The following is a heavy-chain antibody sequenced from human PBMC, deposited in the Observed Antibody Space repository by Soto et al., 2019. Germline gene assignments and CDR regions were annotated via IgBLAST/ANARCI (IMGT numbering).Heavy chain of an antibody. J-gene: IGHJ4*02. CDR2: TGATGRTT. V-gene: IGHV3-23*01. CDR3: ATVHNTSRSFDY. CDR1: GFTFNIYA. D-gene: IGHD1-20*01. Sequence: PGGSVRLSCAASGFTFNIYAMTWVRQAPGKGLEWVSTTGATGRTTYYSDSVKGRFTVSRDNSKNTLDLQMSNLRAEDTAVYYCATVHNTSRSFDYWGQGTLVTVSS.